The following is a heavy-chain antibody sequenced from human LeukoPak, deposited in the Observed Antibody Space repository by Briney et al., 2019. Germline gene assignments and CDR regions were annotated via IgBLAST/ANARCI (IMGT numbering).Heavy chain of an antibody. D-gene: IGHD3-9*01. CDR3: ARAGYYDILTGYYTSYYYYMDV. J-gene: IGHJ6*03. Sequence: PSETLSLTCAVYGGSFSGYYWSWIRQPPGKGLEWIGEINHSGSTYYNPSLKSRVTISVDTSKNQFSLKLSSVTAADTAVYYCARAGYYDILTGYYTSYYYYMDVWGKGTTVTVSS. CDR2: INHSGST. V-gene: IGHV4-34*01. CDR1: GGSFSGYY.